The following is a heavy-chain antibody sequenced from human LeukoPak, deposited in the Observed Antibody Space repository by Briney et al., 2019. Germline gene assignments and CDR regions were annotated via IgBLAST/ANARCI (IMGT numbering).Heavy chain of an antibody. Sequence: PGGSLRLSCAASGFTFISYWMHWVRQAPGKGLVWVSRIKSDGSTNYADSVKGRFTISRDNAKNTVSLQMNSLRAEDTGVYYCARAPSEIGGYYPKYFRHWGQGTLVTVSS. D-gene: IGHD3-22*01. CDR3: ARAPSEIGGYYPKYFRH. V-gene: IGHV3-74*01. CDR2: IKSDGST. CDR1: GFTFISYW. J-gene: IGHJ1*01.